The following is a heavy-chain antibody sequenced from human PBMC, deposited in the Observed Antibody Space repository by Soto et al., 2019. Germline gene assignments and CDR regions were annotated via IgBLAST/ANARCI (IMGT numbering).Heavy chain of an antibody. J-gene: IGHJ4*02. CDR1: GFSLTSHA. D-gene: IGHD3-3*01. Sequence: ESGGDLVQPGGSLRLSCEASGFSLTSHAMSWVRQAPGMGLEWVSAISRSGDSTYYGASVKGRFIVSRDNSKNIVYLQMKKLRGEDTAVYYCARDTPRHDFWSGYSDSWGQGTLVAVSS. V-gene: IGHV3-23*01. CDR2: ISRSGDST. CDR3: ARDTPRHDFWSGYSDS.